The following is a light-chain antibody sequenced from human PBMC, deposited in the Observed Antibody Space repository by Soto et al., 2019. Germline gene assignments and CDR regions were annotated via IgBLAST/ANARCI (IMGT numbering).Light chain of an antibody. CDR2: AAS. CDR3: QQSYSTHLLT. J-gene: IGKJ4*01. CDR1: QSISSY. V-gene: IGKV1-39*01. Sequence: DIQMTQSPSSLSASVGDRVTITCRASQSISSYLNWYQQKPGKAPKLLIYAASSLQSGVPSRFSGSGSGTDFTLTISSLQPEDFATYYCQQSYSTHLLTFGGGTNVEIK.